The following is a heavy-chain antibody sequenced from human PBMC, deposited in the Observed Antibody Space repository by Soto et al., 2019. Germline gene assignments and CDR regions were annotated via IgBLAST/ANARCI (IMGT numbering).Heavy chain of an antibody. CDR2: ISAYNGNT. V-gene: IGHV1-18*01. J-gene: IGHJ6*02. Sequence: GASVKVSCKASGYTFTSYGISWVRQAPGQGLEWMGWISAYNGNTNYAQKLQGRVTMTTDTSTSTAYMELRSLRSDDTAVYYCARVKRAGYCSSTSCPLRGLYYYYGMDAWGQGTTVTVSS. D-gene: IGHD2-2*01. CDR3: ARVKRAGYCSSTSCPLRGLYYYYGMDA. CDR1: GYTFTSYG.